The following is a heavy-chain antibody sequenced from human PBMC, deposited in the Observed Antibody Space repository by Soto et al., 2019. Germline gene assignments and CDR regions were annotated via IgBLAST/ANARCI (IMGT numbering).Heavy chain of an antibody. Sequence: EVKLLKSGGSLVQPGGSLTLSCAASGFPFSSYAMSWVRQTPEKGLEWVAGISGGGNDRYYADFVKGRFTFSRDNSRNTLYLQMNSLRAEDTAMYYCARSLFMVAPDNEPFDYWGRGTLVTVSS. CDR3: ARSLFMVAPDNEPFDY. D-gene: IGHD5-12*01. V-gene: IGHV3-23*01. CDR2: ISGGGNDR. J-gene: IGHJ4*02. CDR1: GFPFSSYA.